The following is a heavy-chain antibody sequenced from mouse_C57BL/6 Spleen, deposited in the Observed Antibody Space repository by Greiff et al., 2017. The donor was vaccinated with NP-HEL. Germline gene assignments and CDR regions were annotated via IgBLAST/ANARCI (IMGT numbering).Heavy chain of an antibody. J-gene: IGHJ3*01. V-gene: IGHV5-9*01. CDR1: GFTFSSYT. CDR3: ARHYYGSSFAY. Sequence: DVKLVESGGGLVKPGGSLKLSCAASGFTFSSYTMSWVRQTPEKRLEWVATISGGGGNTYYPDSVKGRFTISRDNAKNTLYLQMSSLRSEDTALYYCARHYYGSSFAYWGQGTLVTVSA. CDR2: ISGGGGNT. D-gene: IGHD1-1*01.